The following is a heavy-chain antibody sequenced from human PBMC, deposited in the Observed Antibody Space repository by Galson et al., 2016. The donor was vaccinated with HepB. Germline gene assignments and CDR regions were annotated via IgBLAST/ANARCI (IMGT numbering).Heavy chain of an antibody. CDR2: IKQDGSEK. J-gene: IGHJ4*02. V-gene: IGHV3-7*01. CDR3: ASSAPRLLRAYYFDN. Sequence: SLRLSCAASGFMFSGYWMSWVRQAPGKGLEWVAHIKQDGSEKYYVDSVKGRFTISRDNAKNSLALQMSSLRAEDTAVYYCASSAPRLLRAYYFDNWGQGTLVTVSS. D-gene: IGHD3-3*01. CDR1: GFMFSGYW.